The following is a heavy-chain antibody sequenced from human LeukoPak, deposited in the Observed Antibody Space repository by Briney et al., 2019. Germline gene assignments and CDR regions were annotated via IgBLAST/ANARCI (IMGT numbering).Heavy chain of an antibody. CDR3: AKSWNYYDSSGDDALDI. Sequence: GGSLRLSCAAAGFTFSDYGMNWVRQAPGKGLEWVSVISGSGISTYYADSVKGRFTISRDNSKNTLYLQINSLRVEDTAVYYCAKSWNYYDSSGDDALDIWGQGTMVTVSS. CDR1: GFTFSDYG. V-gene: IGHV3-23*01. CDR2: ISGSGIST. D-gene: IGHD3-22*01. J-gene: IGHJ3*02.